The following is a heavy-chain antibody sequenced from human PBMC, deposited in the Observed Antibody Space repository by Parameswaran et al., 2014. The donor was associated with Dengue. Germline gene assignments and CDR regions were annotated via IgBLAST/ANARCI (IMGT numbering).Heavy chain of an antibody. D-gene: IGHD5-12*01. Sequence: WIRQPPGKGLEWVAVISYDESNKYYADSVKGRFTISRDNSKNTLYLQMNSLRAEDTAVYYCARDQPGYSGYDILAHNWFDPWGQGTLVTVSS. CDR3: ARDQPGYSGYDILAHNWFDP. V-gene: IGHV3-30*04. J-gene: IGHJ5*02. CDR2: ISYDESNK.